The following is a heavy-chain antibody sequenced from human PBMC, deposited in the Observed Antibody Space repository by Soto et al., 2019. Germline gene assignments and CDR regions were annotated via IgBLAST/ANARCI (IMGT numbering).Heavy chain of an antibody. Sequence: SETLSLTCTVSGGSISSGDYYWSWIRQPPGKGLEWIGYIYYSGSTYYNPSLKSRVTISVDTSKNLFSLKLSSVTAADTAVYYCARFYYDRVYFDYWGQGTLVTVSS. CDR2: IYYSGST. J-gene: IGHJ4*02. D-gene: IGHD3-22*01. V-gene: IGHV4-30-4*01. CDR1: GGSISSGDYY. CDR3: ARFYYDRVYFDY.